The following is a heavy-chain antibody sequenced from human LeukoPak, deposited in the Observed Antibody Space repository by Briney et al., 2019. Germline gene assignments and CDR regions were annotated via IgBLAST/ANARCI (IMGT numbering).Heavy chain of an antibody. CDR1: GFTFSSYA. J-gene: IGHJ4*02. D-gene: IGHD5-18*01. V-gene: IGHV3-23*01. CDR2: INGSGGSA. Sequence: GGSLRLSCAASGFTFSSYAMSWVRQAPGKGLEWVSDINGSGGSAYYADSVKGRFTISRDNSKNTLYLQMNSLRAEDTAVYYCAKRIQSALATGYWGQGTLVTVSS. CDR3: AKRIQSALATGY.